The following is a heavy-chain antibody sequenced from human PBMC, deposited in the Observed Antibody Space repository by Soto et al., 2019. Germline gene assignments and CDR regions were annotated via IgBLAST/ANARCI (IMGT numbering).Heavy chain of an antibody. CDR1: GGSVSNGMYY. CDR3: ARYCNNSDCGHLYYFDY. CDR2: VYFTGTT. Sequence: PSETLSLTCTVSGGSVSNGMYYWSWIRQPPGKGLEWIGNVYFTGTTIYNPSLKSRVTMSVDTYNDQFFLKLTSVTAADTAVYYCARYCNNSDCGHLYYFDYWGLGTLVAVSS. D-gene: IGHD2-8*01. J-gene: IGHJ4*02. V-gene: IGHV4-61*01.